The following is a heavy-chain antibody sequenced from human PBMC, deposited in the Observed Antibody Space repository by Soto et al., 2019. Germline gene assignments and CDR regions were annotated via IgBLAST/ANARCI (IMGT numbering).Heavy chain of an antibody. J-gene: IGHJ4*02. CDR1: GGSISSYY. Sequence: SETLSLTCTVSGGSISSYYWSWIRQPPGKGLEWIGYIYYSGITDYNPSLKSRVTISVDTSKGQFSLKLSSVTAADTAVYYCARGGGVYYFDYWGQGTLVTVSS. CDR2: IYYSGIT. CDR3: ARGGGVYYFDY. D-gene: IGHD2-8*02. V-gene: IGHV4-59*01.